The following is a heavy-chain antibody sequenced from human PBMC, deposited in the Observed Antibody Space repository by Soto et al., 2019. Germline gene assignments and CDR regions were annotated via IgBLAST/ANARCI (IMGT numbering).Heavy chain of an antibody. CDR3: AINEGRDVSTFDY. Sequence: QVQLVQSGAEVKTPGSSVKVSCKASGGIFTRYDIRWVRQAPGQGLEWMGAIIPIFGTANYAQKFQGRVTITAVATTSTAYMELSSLRSEDTAMYYCAINEGRDVSTFDYWGQGTLVTVSS. V-gene: IGHV1-69*01. CDR2: IIPIFGTA. J-gene: IGHJ4*02. D-gene: IGHD3-10*02. CDR1: GGIFTRYD.